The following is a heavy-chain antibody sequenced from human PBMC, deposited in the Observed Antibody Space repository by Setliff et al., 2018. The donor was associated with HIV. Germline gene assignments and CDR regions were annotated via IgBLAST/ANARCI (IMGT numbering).Heavy chain of an antibody. CDR1: GYSISSGYY. Sequence: PSETLSLTCAVSGYSISSGYYWGWIRQPPGKGLEWIGSIYHSESTYYNPSLKSRVTISVDTSKNQFSLKLSSVTAADTAVYYCARDGYSSSWYVISGSFDYWGQGIQVTVSS. D-gene: IGHD6-13*01. CDR3: ARDGYSSSWYVISGSFDY. J-gene: IGHJ4*02. V-gene: IGHV4-38-2*02. CDR2: IYHSEST.